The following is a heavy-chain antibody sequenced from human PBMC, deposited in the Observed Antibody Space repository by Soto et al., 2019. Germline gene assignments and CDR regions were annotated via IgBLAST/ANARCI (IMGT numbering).Heavy chain of an antibody. J-gene: IGHJ4*02. CDR1: GGSINSNNYY. D-gene: IGHD2-15*01. V-gene: IGHV4-39*01. Sequence: PSETLSLTCTVSGGSINSNNYYWAWIRQPPGKGLAWIASIYYDGSTYYNPSLKSRVTISIDTSKNQFSLRLRSVTAADTAIYYCAKLVVAATRHTDFDSWGQGTLVTVSS. CDR3: AKLVVAATRHTDFDS. CDR2: IYYDGST.